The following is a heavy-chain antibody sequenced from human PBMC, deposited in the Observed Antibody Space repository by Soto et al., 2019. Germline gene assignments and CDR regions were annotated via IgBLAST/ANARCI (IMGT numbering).Heavy chain of an antibody. CDR2: ISSSSSYI. CDR3: ARKALILTGYYYYYMDV. D-gene: IGHD3-9*01. J-gene: IGHJ6*03. V-gene: IGHV3-21*01. Sequence: PGGSLRLSCVASGFTFSSYSMNWVRQAPGKGLEWVSSISSSSSYIYYADSVKGRFTISRDNAKNSLYLQMNSLRAEDTAVYYCARKALILTGYYYYYMDVWGKGTTVTVSS. CDR1: GFTFSSYS.